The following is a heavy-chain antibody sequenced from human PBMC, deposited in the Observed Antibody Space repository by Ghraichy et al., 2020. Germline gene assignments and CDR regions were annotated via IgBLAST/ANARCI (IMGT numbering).Heavy chain of an antibody. V-gene: IGHV3-21*01. D-gene: IGHD2-2*01. Sequence: GGSLRLSCAASGFTFSSYSMNWVRQAPGKGLEWVSSIDSSSTYIYYADSVTGRFTTSRDNAKNSLYLQMNSLRAEDTAVYYCARVAGSSTSLYYGMDVWGQGTTVTVSS. CDR3: ARVAGSSTSLYYGMDV. J-gene: IGHJ6*02. CDR2: IDSSSTYI. CDR1: GFTFSSYS.